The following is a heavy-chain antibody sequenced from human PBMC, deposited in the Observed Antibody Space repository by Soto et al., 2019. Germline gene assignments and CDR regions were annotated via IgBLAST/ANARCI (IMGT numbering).Heavy chain of an antibody. D-gene: IGHD2-2*01. CDR1: GYTFTGYY. CDR2: INPKSGCT. CDR3: AREGVVVPAAMGWIIGTTPNWFDP. J-gene: IGHJ5*02. V-gene: IGHV1-2*02. Sequence: QVQLVQSGAEVKKPGASVKVSCKASGYTFTGYYMHWVRQAPGQGLECMGWINPKSGCTNYAQKFQGRVNLTRDTSVSTAYIAVSSLRSDDTAVYYCAREGVVVPAAMGWIIGTTPNWFDPWGQGTLVTVSS.